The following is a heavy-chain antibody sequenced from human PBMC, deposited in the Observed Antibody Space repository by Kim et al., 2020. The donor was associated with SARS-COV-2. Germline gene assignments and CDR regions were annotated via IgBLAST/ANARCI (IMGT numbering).Heavy chain of an antibody. Sequence: SETLSLTCTVSGGSVSGGSVSSGNYYWSWIRQPPGKGLEWIGHIHYSGSTNYNPSLKSRVTISADTSKNQFSLKLSSVTAADTAVYYCARAQEWPKYFDYWGQGTLVTVSS. CDR3: ARAQEWPKYFDY. CDR1: GGSVSSGNYY. D-gene: IGHD3-3*01. J-gene: IGHJ4*02. V-gene: IGHV4-61*01. CDR2: IHYSGST.